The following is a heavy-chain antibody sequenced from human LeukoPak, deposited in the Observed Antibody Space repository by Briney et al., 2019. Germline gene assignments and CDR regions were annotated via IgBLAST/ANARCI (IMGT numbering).Heavy chain of an antibody. CDR2: ISSSSSTT. Sequence: GGSLRLSCAASGFTFSSYAMSWVRQVPGKGLEWVSYISSSSSTTYYADSVKGRFTISRDNAKNSLYLQMNSLRAEDTAVYYCARVLLYYYGMDVWGQGTTVTVSS. CDR3: ARVLLYYYGMDV. CDR1: GFTFSSYA. V-gene: IGHV3-48*01. D-gene: IGHD3-10*01. J-gene: IGHJ6*02.